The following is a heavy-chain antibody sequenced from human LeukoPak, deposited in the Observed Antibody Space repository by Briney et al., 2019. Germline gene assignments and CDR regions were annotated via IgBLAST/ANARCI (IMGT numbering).Heavy chain of an antibody. D-gene: IGHD6-19*01. V-gene: IGHV3-21*01. CDR1: GFTFSSYS. CDR2: ISSASTYI. Sequence: GGCLRLSCAASGFTFSSYSMNWVRQAPGKGLEWCSSISSASTYIYYADSVKGRFTISRDNAKNSLYLQMNSLRAEDTAMYYCAREKQKYSSGWYCLDYWGQGTLVTVSS. J-gene: IGHJ4*02. CDR3: AREKQKYSSGWYCLDY.